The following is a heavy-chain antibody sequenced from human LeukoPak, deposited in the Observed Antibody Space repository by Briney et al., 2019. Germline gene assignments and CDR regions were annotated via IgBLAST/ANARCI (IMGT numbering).Heavy chain of an antibody. Sequence: GGSLRLSCAASGFTFSDYYMSWIRQAPGKGLEWVSYISSSGSTMYYADSVKGRFTISRDHAKNSLYLQMNSLRAEDTAVYYCARAMSAVAGIDYWGQGTLVTVSS. CDR1: GFTFSDYY. D-gene: IGHD6-19*01. CDR3: ARAMSAVAGIDY. J-gene: IGHJ4*02. CDR2: ISSSGSTM. V-gene: IGHV3-11*04.